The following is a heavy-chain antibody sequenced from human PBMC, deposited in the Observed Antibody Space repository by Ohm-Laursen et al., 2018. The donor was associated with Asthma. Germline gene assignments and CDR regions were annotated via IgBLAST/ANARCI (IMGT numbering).Heavy chain of an antibody. CDR2: ISAYNGNT. CDR1: GYTFTSYG. CDR3: ARVSCNDDICYSLFYN. D-gene: IGHD2-15*01. V-gene: IGHV1-18*01. Sequence: ASVKVSCKASGYTFTSYGISWVRQAPGQGLEWMGWISAYNGNTNYAQKLQGRVTMTTDTSTSTAYMELRGLRSEDTAVYYCARVSCNDDICYSLFYNWGQGTLVTVSS. J-gene: IGHJ4*02.